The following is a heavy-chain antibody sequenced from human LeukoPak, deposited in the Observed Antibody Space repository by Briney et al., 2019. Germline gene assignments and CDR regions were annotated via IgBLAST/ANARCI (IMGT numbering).Heavy chain of an antibody. CDR3: ARAGSTVVTPGDAFDI. CDR1: GFTFNSYW. Sequence: PGGSLRLSCAASGFTFNSYWMSWVRQPPGKGLEWAANIKQDGSEKYYVDSVKGRFTISRDNAKNSLYLQMNSLRAEDTAVYYCARAGSTVVTPGDAFDIWGQGTMVTVSS. CDR2: IKQDGSEK. V-gene: IGHV3-7*01. D-gene: IGHD4-23*01. J-gene: IGHJ3*02.